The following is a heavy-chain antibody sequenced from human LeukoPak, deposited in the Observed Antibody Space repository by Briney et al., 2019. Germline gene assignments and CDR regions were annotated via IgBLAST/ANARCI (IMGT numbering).Heavy chain of an antibody. CDR2: MNPNSGNT. V-gene: IGHV1-8*01. D-gene: IGHD3-3*01. CDR1: GYTFTSYD. CDR3: ARGKYYDFWSGYFYYYYGMDV. Sequence: ASVKVSCTASGYTFTSYDINWVRQATGQGLEWMGWMNPNSGNTGYAQKFQGRVTMTRNTSISTAYMELSSLRSEDTAVYYCARGKYYDFWSGYFYYYYGMDVWGQGTTVTVSS. J-gene: IGHJ6*02.